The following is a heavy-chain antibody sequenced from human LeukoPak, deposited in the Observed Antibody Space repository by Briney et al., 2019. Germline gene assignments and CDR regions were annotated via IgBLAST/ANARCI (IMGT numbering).Heavy chain of an antibody. CDR1: GFTFSRYW. CDR3: AMLSETYPGS. Sequence: GGSLRLSCEASGFTFSRYWMSWVRQAPGKGLEWVANIKQDGSETYYVDSVKGRFTISRDNARRTLYLQLNSLRAEDTAVYYCAMLSETYPGSWGQGTLVTVSS. V-gene: IGHV3-7*02. J-gene: IGHJ5*02. CDR2: IKQDGSET. D-gene: IGHD3-10*02.